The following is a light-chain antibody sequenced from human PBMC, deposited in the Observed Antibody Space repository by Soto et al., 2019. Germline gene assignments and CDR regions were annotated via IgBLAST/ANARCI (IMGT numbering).Light chain of an antibody. Sequence: QSVLTQRASVSGSPGQSITISCTGTSSDVGNYNLVSWYQHHPGTAPKLLVYKVTKRPSGVASRFSGSKSSNKAALTISGGVAEDEADDYCCSAANRRSAVVFGGGTKLTVL. CDR1: SSDVGNYNL. V-gene: IGLV2-23*02. CDR3: CSAANRRSAVV. J-gene: IGLJ2*01. CDR2: KVT.